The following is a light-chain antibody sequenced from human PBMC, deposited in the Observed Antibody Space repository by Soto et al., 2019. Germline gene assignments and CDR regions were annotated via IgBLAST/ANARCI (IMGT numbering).Light chain of an antibody. V-gene: IGLV1-40*01. Sequence: QSVLTQPPSVSGAPGQRVSISCTGRSTNIGAGYGVHGYQQRPGTAPKLLIVGNTIRPSGGPDRFSASTSGTSASLAITGLQAEDEGDYYCQSYDSTMSARYVFGTGTKLTVL. CDR1: STNIGAGYG. J-gene: IGLJ1*01. CDR3: QSYDSTMSARYV. CDR2: GNT.